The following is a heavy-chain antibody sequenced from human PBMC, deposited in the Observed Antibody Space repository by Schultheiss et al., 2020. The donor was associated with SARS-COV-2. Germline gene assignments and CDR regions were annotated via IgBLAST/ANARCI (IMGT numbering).Heavy chain of an antibody. V-gene: IGHV4-59*08. CDR3: ARLAVCSSTSCHGAFDI. CDR1: GYSISSHY. D-gene: IGHD2-2*01. Sequence: SETLSLTCAVSGYSISSHYWSWIRQPAGKGLEWIGYIYYSGSTNYNPSLKSRVTISVDTSKNQFSLKLSSVTAADTAVYYCARLAVCSSTSCHGAFDIWGQGTMVTVSS. CDR2: IYYSGST. J-gene: IGHJ3*02.